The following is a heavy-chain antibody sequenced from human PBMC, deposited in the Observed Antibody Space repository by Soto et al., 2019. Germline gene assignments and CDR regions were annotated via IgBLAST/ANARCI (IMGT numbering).Heavy chain of an antibody. Sequence: GESLKISCKGSGYSFTSYWISWVRQMPGKGLEWMGRIDPSDSYTNYSPSFQGHVTISADKSISTAYLQWSSLKASDTAMYYCARRARAGTTYYYYGMGVWGEGTTVTVSS. CDR1: GYSFTSYW. V-gene: IGHV5-10-1*01. D-gene: IGHD6-19*01. J-gene: IGHJ6*04. CDR2: IDPSDSYT. CDR3: ARRARAGTTYYYYGMGV.